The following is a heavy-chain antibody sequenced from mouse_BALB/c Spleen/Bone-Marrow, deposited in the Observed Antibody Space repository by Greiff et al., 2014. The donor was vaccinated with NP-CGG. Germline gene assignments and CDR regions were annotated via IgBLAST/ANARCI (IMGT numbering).Heavy chain of an antibody. Sequence: LQESGSELVRPGASVKLSRKASGYTFTSYWMHWVKQRPGQGLEWIGNIYPGSGSTNYDEKFKSKATLTVDTSSSTAYMQLSSLTSEDSAVYYCTREGPTGTGGDYWGQGTTLTVSS. D-gene: IGHD4-1*02. CDR3: TREGPTGTGGDY. CDR1: GYTFTSYW. J-gene: IGHJ2*01. V-gene: IGHV1S22*01. CDR2: IYPGSGST.